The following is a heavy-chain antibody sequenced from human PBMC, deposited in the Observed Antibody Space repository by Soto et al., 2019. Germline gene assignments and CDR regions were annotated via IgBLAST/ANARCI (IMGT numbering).Heavy chain of an antibody. V-gene: IGHV1-69*12. CDR1: GGTFSSYA. CDR2: IIPIFGTA. D-gene: IGHD3-22*01. J-gene: IGHJ1*01. Sequence: QVQLVQSGAEVKKPGSSVKVSCKASGGTFSSYAISWVRQAPGQGLEWMGGIIPIFGTANYAQKLQGRVTITADESTSTDYMELSSLRSEDTAVYYCASKFGVRSSGYRPPRGYFQHWGQGTLVTVSS. CDR3: ASKFGVRSSGYRPPRGYFQH.